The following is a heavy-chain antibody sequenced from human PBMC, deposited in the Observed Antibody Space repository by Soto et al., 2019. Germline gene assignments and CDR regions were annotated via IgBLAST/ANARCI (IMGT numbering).Heavy chain of an antibody. D-gene: IGHD3-22*01. Sequence: ASVKVSCKASGYTFTSYGISWVRQAPGQGLEWMGWISAYNGNTNYAQKLQGRVTMTTDTSTSTAYMELRSLRSDDTAVYYCARVIHYYDSRGHYPKWFDPCGQGTLVTYSS. J-gene: IGHJ5*02. CDR1: GYTFTSYG. CDR3: ARVIHYYDSRGHYPKWFDP. V-gene: IGHV1-18*01. CDR2: ISAYNGNT.